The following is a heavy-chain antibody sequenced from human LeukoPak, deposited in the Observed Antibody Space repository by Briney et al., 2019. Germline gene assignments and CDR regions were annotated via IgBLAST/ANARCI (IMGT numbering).Heavy chain of an antibody. Sequence: PGGSLRLSCAASGFTVASNFMSWVRLAPGKGLEWVSIIYSDDSTYYADSVKGRFTISRDNSKNTLCLQMNSLRAEDTAVYYCAKQLGYCSDGSCYFPYWGQGTLVTVSS. CDR1: GFTVASNF. CDR3: AKQLGYCSDGSCYFPY. D-gene: IGHD2-15*01. V-gene: IGHV3-53*01. CDR2: IYSDDST. J-gene: IGHJ4*02.